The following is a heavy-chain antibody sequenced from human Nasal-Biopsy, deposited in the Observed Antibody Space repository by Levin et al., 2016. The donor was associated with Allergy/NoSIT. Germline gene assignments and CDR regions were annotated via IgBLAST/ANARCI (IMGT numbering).Heavy chain of an antibody. CDR1: GFNFDGFA. CDR2: ISNRGDST. Sequence: GGSLRLSCAASGFNFDGFAMTWVRQAPEKGLEWVSTISNRGDSTFYADSVKGRFTISRDNSKKMVYLQMQRLRVEDTAVYFCARTLKGDLDVWGQGTTVTVSS. CDR3: ARTLKGDLDV. V-gene: IGHV3-23*01. J-gene: IGHJ6*02. D-gene: IGHD1-7*01.